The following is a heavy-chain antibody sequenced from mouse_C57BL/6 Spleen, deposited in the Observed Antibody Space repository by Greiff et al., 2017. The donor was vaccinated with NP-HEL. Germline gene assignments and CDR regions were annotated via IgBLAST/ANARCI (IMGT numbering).Heavy chain of an antibody. CDR3: ARTGTGRYFDV. J-gene: IGHJ1*03. D-gene: IGHD4-1*01. CDR2: IYPGDGDT. V-gene: IGHV1-82*01. Sequence: QVQLQQSGPELVQPGASVKISCKASGYAFSSSWMNWVQQRPGKGLEWIGRIYPGDGDTNYNGKFKGKATLTADKSSSTAYMQLSSLTSEDSAVYFCARTGTGRYFDVWGTGTTVTVSS. CDR1: GYAFSSSW.